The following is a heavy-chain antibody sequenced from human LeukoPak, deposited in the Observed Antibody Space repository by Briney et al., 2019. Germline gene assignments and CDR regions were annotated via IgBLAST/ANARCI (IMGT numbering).Heavy chain of an antibody. V-gene: IGHV3-9*01. D-gene: IGHD6-13*01. Sequence: GGSLRLSCAASGFTFDDYAMHWVRQAPGKGLEWVSGISWNSGSIGYADSVKGRFTISRDNAKNSLYLQMNSLRAEDTALYYCAKDIFSSPEGFDYWGQGTLVTVSS. CDR1: GFTFDDYA. CDR3: AKDIFSSPEGFDY. J-gene: IGHJ4*02. CDR2: ISWNSGSI.